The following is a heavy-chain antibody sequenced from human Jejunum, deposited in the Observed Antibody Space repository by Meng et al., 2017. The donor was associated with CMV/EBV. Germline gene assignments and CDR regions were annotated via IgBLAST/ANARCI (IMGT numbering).Heavy chain of an antibody. J-gene: IGHJ4*02. V-gene: IGHV3-53*01. D-gene: IGHD1-26*01. CDR2: IYSGNTT. CDR3: AKKYSGSFDY. Sequence: LSCTASEFSVSRNNMTWGRQAPGKGLEWFSAIYSGNTTYYADSVKGRFTISRDNSKNTLYLQMNSLRAEDTAVYYCAKKYSGSFDYWGQGTLVTVSS. CDR1: EFSVSRNN.